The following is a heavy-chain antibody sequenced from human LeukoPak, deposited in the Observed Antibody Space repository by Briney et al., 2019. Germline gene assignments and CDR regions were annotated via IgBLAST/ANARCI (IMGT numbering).Heavy chain of an antibody. D-gene: IGHD3-10*01. CDR3: ARALWFGDQGWFDP. V-gene: IGHV4-61*01. CDR2: IYTSGST. J-gene: IGHJ5*02. CDR1: GGSVRSATYY. Sequence: SETLSLTCTVSGGSVRSATYYWSWIRQPPGKGLEWIGRIYTSGSTNYNPSLKSRVTMSVDTSKNQFSLKLSSVTAADTAVYYCARALWFGDQGWFDPWGQGTLVSVSS.